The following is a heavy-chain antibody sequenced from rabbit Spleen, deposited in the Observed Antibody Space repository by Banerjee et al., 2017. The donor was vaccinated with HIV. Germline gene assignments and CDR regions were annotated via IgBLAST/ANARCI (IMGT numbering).Heavy chain of an antibody. D-gene: IGHD8-1*01. V-gene: IGHV1S40*01. CDR2: AYGGGSGST. CDR3: ARDTGTSFSTYGMDL. Sequence: QSLEESGGDLVKPGASLTLTCTASGVSFSSGYDMCWVRQAPGKGLEWVACAYGGGSGSTYSATWAKGRFTISATSSTTVTLQMTSLTAADTATYFCARDTGTSFSTYGMDLWGPGTLVTVS. CDR1: GVSFSSGYD. J-gene: IGHJ6*01.